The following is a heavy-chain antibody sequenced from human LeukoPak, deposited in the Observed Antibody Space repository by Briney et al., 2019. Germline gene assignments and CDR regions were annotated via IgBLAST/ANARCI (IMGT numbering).Heavy chain of an antibody. V-gene: IGHV3-23*01. CDR2: ISGSGAST. J-gene: IGHJ4*02. CDR3: AKSRSGSYSSDY. CDR1: GFTFRNYV. D-gene: IGHD1-26*01. Sequence: PGGSLRLSCAASGFTFRNYVIHWVRQAPGKGLEWVSGISGSGASTYYADSVKGRFTISRDNSKNTLYLQMNSLRAEDTAVYYCAKSRSGSYSSDYWGQGTLVTVSS.